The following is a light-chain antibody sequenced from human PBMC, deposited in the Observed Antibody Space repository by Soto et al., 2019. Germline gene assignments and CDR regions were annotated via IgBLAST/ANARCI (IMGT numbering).Light chain of an antibody. J-gene: IGKJ2*01. CDR2: DAS. Sequence: EVVMTQSPATLSVSPGERATLSCRASQSVRSNLVWYQQKPGQPPRLLIYDASTRATGIPARFSGSGSGTDFPHTISSLQSEDFALYFCQQCNNWPYTCGLGTKLAIK. V-gene: IGKV3-15*01. CDR3: QQCNNWPYT. CDR1: QSVRSN.